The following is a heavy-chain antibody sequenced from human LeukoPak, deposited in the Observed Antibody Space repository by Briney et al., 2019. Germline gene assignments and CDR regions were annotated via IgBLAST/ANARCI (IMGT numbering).Heavy chain of an antibody. J-gene: IGHJ4*02. CDR2: ISAYNGNT. Sequence: ASVKVSCKASGYTFTGYYMHWVRQAPGQGLEWMGWISAYNGNTNYAQKLQGRVTMTADTSTSTAYMELRSLRSDDTAVYYCARAFAAAGDFDYWGQGTLVTVSS. CDR3: ARAFAAAGDFDY. CDR1: GYTFTGYY. D-gene: IGHD6-13*01. V-gene: IGHV1-18*04.